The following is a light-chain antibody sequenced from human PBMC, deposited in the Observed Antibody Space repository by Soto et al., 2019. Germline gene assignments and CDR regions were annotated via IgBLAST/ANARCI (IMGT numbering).Light chain of an antibody. CDR1: QGISRN. CDR2: DAS. CDR3: QQYNNWLIN. V-gene: IGKV3D-15*01. J-gene: IGKJ5*01. Sequence: IGMTHTPAALPVSAGERTSLSCRASQGISRNLAWYQQKPGQAPRLLIYDASTRATGTPARFSVSGSGTKFTFSCSSLLSEDLAVYSCQQYNNWLINFGQGTRLEIK.